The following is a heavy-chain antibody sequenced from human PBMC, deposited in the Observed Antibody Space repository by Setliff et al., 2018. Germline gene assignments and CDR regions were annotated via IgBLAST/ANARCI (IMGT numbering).Heavy chain of an antibody. CDR1: GFTFSSYA. Sequence: GGSLRLSCAASGFTFSSYAMSWVRQAPGKGLEWVSAISGSGGSTYYADSVKGRFTISGDNSKNTLYLQMNSLRAEDTAVYYCARAHSSTLSVHDYWGQGTLVTVSS. CDR3: ARAHSSTLSVHDY. CDR2: ISGSGGST. D-gene: IGHD2-2*01. V-gene: IGHV3-23*01. J-gene: IGHJ4*02.